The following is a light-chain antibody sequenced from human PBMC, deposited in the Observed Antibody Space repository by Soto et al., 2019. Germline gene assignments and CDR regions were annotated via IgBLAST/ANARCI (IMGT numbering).Light chain of an antibody. CDR3: QAWDSSTEV. CDR2: QDS. Sequence: SYELTQPPSVSVSPGQTASITCSGDKLGDKYACWYQQKPGQSPVLVIYQDSKRPSGIPERFSGSNSGNTATLTIGGTQAMDEADYYCQAWDSSTEVFGGGTKVTVL. CDR1: KLGDKY. J-gene: IGLJ2*01. V-gene: IGLV3-1*01.